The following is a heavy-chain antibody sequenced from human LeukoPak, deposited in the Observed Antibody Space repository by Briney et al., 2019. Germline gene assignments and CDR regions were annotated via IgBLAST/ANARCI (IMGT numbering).Heavy chain of an antibody. Sequence: ASVKVSCKASGYTFTGYYMHWVRQAPGQGLEWMGWINPNSGGTNYAQKFQGRVTITADKSTSTAYMELSSLRSEDTAVYYCARDRSLFGYDSSGFDYWGQGTLVTVSS. CDR2: INPNSGGT. CDR1: GYTFTGYY. D-gene: IGHD3-22*01. CDR3: ARDRSLFGYDSSGFDY. V-gene: IGHV1-2*02. J-gene: IGHJ4*02.